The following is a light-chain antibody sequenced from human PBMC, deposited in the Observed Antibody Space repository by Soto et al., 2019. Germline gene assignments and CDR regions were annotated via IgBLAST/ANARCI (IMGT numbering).Light chain of an antibody. Sequence: EIVLTQSPGTLSLSPGERATLSCRASQSVSSSYLAWYQQKPGQAPRLFIYGASSRATGIPDRFSGSGSGTDFTLTISRLEPEDFAVYYCQQDGTSPRTFGQGTKVXIK. V-gene: IGKV3-20*01. CDR2: GAS. CDR3: QQDGTSPRT. J-gene: IGKJ1*01. CDR1: QSVSSSY.